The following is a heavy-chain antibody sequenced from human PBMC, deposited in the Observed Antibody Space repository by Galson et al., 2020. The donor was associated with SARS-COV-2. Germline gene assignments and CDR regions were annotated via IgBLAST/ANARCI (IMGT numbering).Heavy chain of an antibody. CDR3: ARGQQVVNAFDT. Sequence: SETLSLTCAVSGGSINTYYWSWIRQPPGKGLEWIGWLYYSGSTNYNPSLKSRVTISIDTSKNQFSLKLSSVTAADTAMYYCARGQQVVNAFDTWGQGTMVTVSS. CDR2: LYYSGST. CDR1: GGSINTYY. D-gene: IGHD6-13*01. J-gene: IGHJ3*02. V-gene: IGHV4-59*08.